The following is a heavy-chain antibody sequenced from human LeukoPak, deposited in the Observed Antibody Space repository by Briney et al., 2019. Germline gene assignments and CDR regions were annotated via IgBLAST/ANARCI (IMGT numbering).Heavy chain of an antibody. J-gene: IGHJ5*02. D-gene: IGHD3-3*01. Sequence: GGSLRLSCAASGFSFSDYYMSWIRQAPGKGLEWVSYISSSGSTIYYADSVKGRFTISRDNAKNSLYLQMNSLRAEDTAVYYCATVPTIFGMVTQRFDPWGQGTLVTVSS. CDR3: ATVPTIFGMVTQRFDP. CDR2: ISSSGSTI. CDR1: GFSFSDYY. V-gene: IGHV3-11*04.